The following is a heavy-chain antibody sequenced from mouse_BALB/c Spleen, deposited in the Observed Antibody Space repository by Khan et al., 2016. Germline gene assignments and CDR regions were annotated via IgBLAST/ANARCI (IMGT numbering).Heavy chain of an antibody. CDR1: GFAFSSYW. D-gene: IGHD1-1*01. Sequence: EVKLLESGGGLVQPGGSLKLSCAASGFAFSSYWMSWVRQPPGKGLEWIGEINTDSSTINYTPSLKDKFIISRDNSKNPLYLQMRKVSSEDTVLYDGARAGEYGYLVNWGQGTLVTVSA. CDR2: INTDSSTI. CDR3: ARAGEYGYLVN. J-gene: IGHJ3*01. V-gene: IGHV4-1*02.